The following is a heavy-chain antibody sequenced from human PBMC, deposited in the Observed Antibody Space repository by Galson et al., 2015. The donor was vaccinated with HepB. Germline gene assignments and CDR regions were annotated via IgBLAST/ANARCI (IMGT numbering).Heavy chain of an antibody. V-gene: IGHV3-33*01. CDR1: GFTFSSFN. CDR2: IWYDGSIK. Sequence: SLRLSCATSGFTFSSFNMHWVRQAPGKGLEWVSVIWYDGSIKYYRDSVRGRFTISRDNTKNTLYLQMNSLRVEDTAVYYCARVLRYSFYMDVWGKGTTVTVSS. CDR3: ARVLRYSFYMDV. D-gene: IGHD2-15*01. J-gene: IGHJ6*03.